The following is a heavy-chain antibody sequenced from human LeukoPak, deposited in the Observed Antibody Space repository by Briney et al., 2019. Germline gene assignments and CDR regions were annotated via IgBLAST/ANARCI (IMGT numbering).Heavy chain of an antibody. D-gene: IGHD3-9*01. CDR1: GYTFTSYG. Sequence: ASVKVSCKASGYTFTSYGISWVRQAPRQGLEWMGWISAYNGNTNYAQKLQGRVTMTTDTSTSTAYMELRSLRSDDTAVYYCARDRPSLVRYFDWLPTSGDYYYYMDVWGKGTTVTISS. CDR2: ISAYNGNT. J-gene: IGHJ6*03. CDR3: ARDRPSLVRYFDWLPTSGDYYYYMDV. V-gene: IGHV1-18*01.